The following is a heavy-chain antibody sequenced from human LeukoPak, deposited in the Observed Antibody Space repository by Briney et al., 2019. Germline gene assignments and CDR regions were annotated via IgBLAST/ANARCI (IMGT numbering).Heavy chain of an antibody. CDR2: ISSSSSTI. Sequence: PGGSLRLSCVASGLTVSSYSMNWVRQAPGKGLEWVSYISSSSSTIYYADSVKGRFTISRDNAKNTLYLQMNSLRAEDTAVYYCANLGGLLNSPFDYWGQGTLVTVSS. V-gene: IGHV3-48*04. J-gene: IGHJ4*02. CDR1: GLTVSSYS. D-gene: IGHD3-10*01. CDR3: ANLGGLLNSPFDY.